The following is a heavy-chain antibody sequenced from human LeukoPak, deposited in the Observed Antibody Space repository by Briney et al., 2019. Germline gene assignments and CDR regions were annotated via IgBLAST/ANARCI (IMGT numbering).Heavy chain of an antibody. Sequence: GASVKVSCKASGGTFSSYAISWVRQAPGQGLEWMGGIIPIFGTANYAQKFQGRVTITRDTSASTAYMELSSLRSEDTAVYYCATNGYSGYDWGYYYGMDVWGQGTTVTVS. CDR3: ATNGYSGYDWGYYYGMDV. V-gene: IGHV1-69*05. CDR2: IIPIFGTA. D-gene: IGHD5-12*01. CDR1: GGTFSSYA. J-gene: IGHJ6*02.